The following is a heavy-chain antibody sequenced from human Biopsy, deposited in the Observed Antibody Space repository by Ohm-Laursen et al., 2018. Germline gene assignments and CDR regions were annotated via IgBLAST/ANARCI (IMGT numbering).Heavy chain of an antibody. Sequence: LSLNCIVSGGPISSGGSYRSWIRQRPGKGLEWIGYIFNSANTYYNPSLKNLITISGDTSKNQFSLKLNSVTAADTAMYYCARGDYFDSNGYFWFDPWGQGTLVTVSS. D-gene: IGHD3-22*01. CDR3: ARGDYFDSNGYFWFDP. J-gene: IGHJ5*02. V-gene: IGHV4-31*01. CDR2: IFNSANT. CDR1: GGPISSGGSY.